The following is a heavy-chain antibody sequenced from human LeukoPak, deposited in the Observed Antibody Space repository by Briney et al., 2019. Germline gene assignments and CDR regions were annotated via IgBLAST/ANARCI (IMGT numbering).Heavy chain of an antibody. V-gene: IGHV1-18*04. D-gene: IGHD5-12*01. J-gene: IGHJ3*02. Sequence: GASVKVSCKASGYTFTSYYMHWVRQAPGQGLEWMGWISAYNANTNYAQKLQGRVTMTTDTSTSTAYMELSSLRSEDTTVYYCARDRTSLIEATIDAFDIWGQGTMVTVSS. CDR1: GYTFTSYY. CDR3: ARDRTSLIEATIDAFDI. CDR2: ISAYNANT.